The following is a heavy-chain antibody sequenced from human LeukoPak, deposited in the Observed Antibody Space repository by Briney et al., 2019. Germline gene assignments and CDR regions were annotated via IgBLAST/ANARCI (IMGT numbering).Heavy chain of an antibody. D-gene: IGHD3-22*01. V-gene: IGHV3-74*01. J-gene: IGHJ4*02. Sequence: GGSLRLSCAASGFTFSSYAMHWVRQAPGKGLVWVSRINSDGSSTSYADSVKGRFTISRDNAKNSLYLQMNSLRAEDTAVYYCARGRMLYYYDSSGYPFDYWGQGSLVTVSS. CDR3: ARGRMLYYYDSSGYPFDY. CDR1: GFTFSSYA. CDR2: INSDGSST.